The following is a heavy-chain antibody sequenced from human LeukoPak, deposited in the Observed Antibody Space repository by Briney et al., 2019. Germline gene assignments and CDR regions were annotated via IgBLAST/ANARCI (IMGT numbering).Heavy chain of an antibody. CDR1: GYRFTNYW. J-gene: IGHJ5*02. D-gene: IGHD5-24*01. Sequence: GESLKISCKGSGYRFTNYWIAWVRQMPGKGLEWMGIIYPGDSDTRYSPSFQGQVTISADKSITTAYLQWRSLKASDTAIYYCARTIELPTMGSANWFDPWGQGTLVTVSS. CDR2: IYPGDSDT. V-gene: IGHV5-51*01. CDR3: ARTIELPTMGSANWFDP.